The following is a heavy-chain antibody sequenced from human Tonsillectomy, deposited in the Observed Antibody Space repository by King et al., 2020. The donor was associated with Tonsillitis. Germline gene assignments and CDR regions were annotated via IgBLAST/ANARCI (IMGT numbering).Heavy chain of an antibody. V-gene: IGHV3-48*02. CDR3: ARYPRWASNLSGSFYI. Sequence: VQLVESGGGLVQPGGSLRLSCAASGFTFSSYSMNWVRQAPGKGLEWVSYISSSSSTIYYADSVKGRFTISRDNAKNTLYRQMNSLRDEDTAVYYCARYPRWASNLSGSFYIWGQGKIVTVSS. CDR1: GFTFSSYS. J-gene: IGHJ3*02. D-gene: IGHD3-16*01. CDR2: ISSSSSTI.